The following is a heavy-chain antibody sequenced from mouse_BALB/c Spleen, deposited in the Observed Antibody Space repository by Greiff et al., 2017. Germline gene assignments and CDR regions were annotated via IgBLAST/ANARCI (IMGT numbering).Heavy chain of an antibody. CDR1: GYTFTDYN. J-gene: IGHJ4*01. CDR3: ARPYYGSSYGAMDY. D-gene: IGHD1-1*01. Sequence: VQLKQSGPELVKPGASVKISCKASGYTFTDYNMHWVKQSHGKSLEWIGYIYPYNGGTGYNQKFKSKATLTVDNSSSTAYMELRSLTSEDSAVYYCARPYYGSSYGAMDYWGQGTSVTVSS. CDR2: IYPYNGGT. V-gene: IGHV1S29*02.